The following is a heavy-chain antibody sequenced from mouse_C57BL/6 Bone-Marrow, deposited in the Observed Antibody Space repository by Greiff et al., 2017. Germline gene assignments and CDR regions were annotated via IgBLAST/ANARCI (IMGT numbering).Heavy chain of an antibody. CDR1: GYTFTSYG. CDR2: SYPRSGNT. J-gene: IGHJ2*01. V-gene: IGHV1-81*01. D-gene: IGHD1-1*01. Sequence: VQLQQSGAELARPGASVKLSCKASGYTFTSYGISWVKQRTGQGLEWIGESYPRSGNTYYNEKFKGKATLTADKSSSTAYMELRSLTSEDSAVYFCARYGDYFDYWGQGTTLTVSS. CDR3: ARYGDYFDY.